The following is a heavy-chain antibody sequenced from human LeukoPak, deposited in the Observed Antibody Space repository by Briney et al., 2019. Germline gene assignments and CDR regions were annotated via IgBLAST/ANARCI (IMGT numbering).Heavy chain of an antibody. Sequence: ASVKVSCKASGYTFTGYYMHWVRQAPGQGLEWMGWINPNSGGTNYAQKFQGRVTMTRDTSISTAYMELSRLRSDDTAVYYCARDSGTTGEVKFDPWGQGTLVSVSS. CDR3: ARDSGTTGEVKFDP. CDR2: INPNSGGT. D-gene: IGHD3-10*01. V-gene: IGHV1-2*02. CDR1: GYTFTGYY. J-gene: IGHJ5*02.